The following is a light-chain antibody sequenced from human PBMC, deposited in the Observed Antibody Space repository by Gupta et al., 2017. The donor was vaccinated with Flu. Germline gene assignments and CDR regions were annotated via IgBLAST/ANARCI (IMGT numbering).Light chain of an antibody. CDR2: LGS. CDR3: MQALQSPYT. V-gene: IGKV2-28*01. Sequence: DIVMTQSPLSLPVTPGEPASISCRSSQSLLHNNRYNYLDWYLQKPGQSPQILIYLGSNRASGVPDRFSGSGSGTDFTLKISRVEAEDVGVYYCMQALQSPYTFGQGTKLEIK. J-gene: IGKJ2*01. CDR1: QSLLHNNRYNY.